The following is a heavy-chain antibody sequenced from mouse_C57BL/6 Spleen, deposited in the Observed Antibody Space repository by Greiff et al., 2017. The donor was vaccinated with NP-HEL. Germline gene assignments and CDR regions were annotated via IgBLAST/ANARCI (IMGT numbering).Heavy chain of an antibody. CDR1: GYAFSSSW. V-gene: IGHV1-82*01. D-gene: IGHD2-1*01. CDR3: ARLDGNYVGAY. Sequence: QVQLQQSGPELVKPGASVKISCKASGYAFSSSWMNWVKQRPGKGLEWIGRIYPGDGDTNYNGKFKGKATLTADKSSSTAYMQLSSLTSEDSAVYFCARLDGNYVGAYWGQGTLVTVSA. J-gene: IGHJ3*01. CDR2: IYPGDGDT.